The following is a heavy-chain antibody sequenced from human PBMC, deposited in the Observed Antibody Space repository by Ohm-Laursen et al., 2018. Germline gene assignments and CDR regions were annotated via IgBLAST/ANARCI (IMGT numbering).Heavy chain of an antibody. CDR3: AKERSSGEIEY. J-gene: IGHJ4*02. V-gene: IGHV3-33*03. D-gene: IGHD2-15*01. Sequence: RSLRLSCAASGFTFNSYGMHWVRQAPGKGLEWVAVIWYDGSNKYYADSVKGRLTISRDKSKNTLYLQMNSLKSEDTAAYHCAKERSSGEIEYWGQGTLVTVSS. CDR1: GFTFNSYG. CDR2: IWYDGSNK.